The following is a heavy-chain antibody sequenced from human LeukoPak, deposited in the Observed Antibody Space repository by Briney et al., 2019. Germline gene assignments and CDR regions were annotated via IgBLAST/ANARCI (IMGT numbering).Heavy chain of an antibody. Sequence: GGSLRLSCAASGFTFSSYGMHWVRQAPGKGLEWVAVISYDGSNKYYADSVKGRFTISRDNSKNTLYLQMNSLRAEDTAVYYCARFALKTPPTDWGQGTLVTVSS. CDR2: ISYDGSNK. J-gene: IGHJ4*02. CDR1: GFTFSSYG. CDR3: ARFALKTPPTD. V-gene: IGHV3-33*05.